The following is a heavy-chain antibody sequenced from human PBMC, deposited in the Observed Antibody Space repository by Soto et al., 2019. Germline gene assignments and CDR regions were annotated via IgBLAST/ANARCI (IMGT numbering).Heavy chain of an antibody. CDR1: GFTFSSYS. CDR3: ARRGENCSGGSCYSPDAFDI. D-gene: IGHD2-15*01. V-gene: IGHV3-21*01. CDR2: ISSSSSYI. J-gene: IGHJ3*02. Sequence: VQLVESGGGLVKPGGSLRLSCAASGFTFSSYSMNWVRQAPGKGLEWVSSISSSSSYIYYADSVKGRFTISRDNAKNSLYLQMNSLRAEDTAVYYCARRGENCSGGSCYSPDAFDIWGQGTMVTVSS.